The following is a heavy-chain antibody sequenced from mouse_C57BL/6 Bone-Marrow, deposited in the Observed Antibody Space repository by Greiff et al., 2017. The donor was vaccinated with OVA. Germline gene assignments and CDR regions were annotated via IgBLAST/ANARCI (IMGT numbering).Heavy chain of an antibody. V-gene: IGHV1-59*01. J-gene: IGHJ2*01. CDR3: ARVYYYGSPDY. Sequence: QVQLQQPGAELVRPGTSVKLSCKASGYTFTSYWMHWVKQRPGQGLEWIGVIDPSDSYTNYNQKFKGKATLTVDTSSSTAYMQLSSLTSEDSAVYYCARVYYYGSPDYWGQGTTLTVSS. CDR1: GYTFTSYW. D-gene: IGHD1-1*01. CDR2: IDPSDSYT.